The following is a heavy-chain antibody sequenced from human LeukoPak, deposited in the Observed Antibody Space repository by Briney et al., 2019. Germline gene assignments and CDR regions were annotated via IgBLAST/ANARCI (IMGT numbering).Heavy chain of an antibody. J-gene: IGHJ4*02. D-gene: IGHD1-14*01. Sequence: GGSLRLSCEVSEFPFSIYAMAWVRQAPGQGLEWVSAIDASGSDTYYTDSVKGRFTISRDNSENTVYLQMNSLRVEDTAVYYCADYRKPQGLDYWGQGTLVTVSS. CDR2: IDASGSDT. CDR1: EFPFSIYA. V-gene: IGHV3-23*01. CDR3: ADYRKPQGLDY.